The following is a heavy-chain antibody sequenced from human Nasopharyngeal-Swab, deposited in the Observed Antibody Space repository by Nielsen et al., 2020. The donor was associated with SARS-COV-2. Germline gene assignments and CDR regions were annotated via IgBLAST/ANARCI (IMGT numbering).Heavy chain of an antibody. V-gene: IGHV4-59*01. CDR3: ARASHVVRFLEPYFDY. J-gene: IGHJ4*02. D-gene: IGHD3-3*01. CDR2: IYYSGST. Sequence: SVTLSLTCTVSGGSISSYYWSWIRQPPGKGLEWIGYIYYSGSTNYNPSLKSRVTISVDTSKNQFSLKLSSVTAADTAVYYCARASHVVRFLEPYFDYWGQGTLVTVSS. CDR1: GGSISSYY.